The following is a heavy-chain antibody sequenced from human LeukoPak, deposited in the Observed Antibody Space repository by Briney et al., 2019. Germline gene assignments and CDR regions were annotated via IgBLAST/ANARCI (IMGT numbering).Heavy chain of an antibody. J-gene: IGHJ4*02. CDR1: GGSLSNNNYY. CDR2: IYYSGSP. V-gene: IGHV4-39*01. D-gene: IGHD1-1*01. Sequence: SETLSLTCTVSGGSLSNNNYYWAWIRQPPGKGLECIGSIYYSGSPYYNPSLKSRVTISVDTSKNQFSLRLSSVTAADTAVYYCATWRTAKTGFDYWGQGTLVTVSS. CDR3: ATWRTAKTGFDY.